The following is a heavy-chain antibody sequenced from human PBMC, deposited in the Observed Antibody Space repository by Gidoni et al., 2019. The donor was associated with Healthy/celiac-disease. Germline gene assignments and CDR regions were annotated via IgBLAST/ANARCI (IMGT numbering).Heavy chain of an antibody. Sequence: QITLKESGPTLVKPTQTLTLTCTFSGFSLSTSGVGVGWIRQPPGKALEWLALIYWNDDKRYSPSLKSRLTITKDTSKNQVVLTMTNMDPVDTATYYCAHRRRRPGYSSPLFDYWGQGTLVTVSS. CDR1: GFSLSTSGVG. V-gene: IGHV2-5*01. CDR2: IYWNDDK. D-gene: IGHD6-13*01. J-gene: IGHJ4*02. CDR3: AHRRRRPGYSSPLFDY.